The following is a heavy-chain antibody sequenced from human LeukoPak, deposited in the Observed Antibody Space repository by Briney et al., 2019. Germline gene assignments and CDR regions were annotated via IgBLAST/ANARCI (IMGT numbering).Heavy chain of an antibody. Sequence: GASVKVSCKASGGTFSSYAISWVRQAPGQGLEWMGWINPNSGGTNYAQKFQGRVTMTRDTSISTAYMELRSLRSDDTAVYYCAREVAVNYYGSGSYWVPYYYYYMDVWGKGTTVTISS. CDR2: INPNSGGT. CDR3: AREVAVNYYGSGSYWVPYYYYYMDV. V-gene: IGHV1-2*02. CDR1: GGTFSSYA. J-gene: IGHJ6*03. D-gene: IGHD3-10*01.